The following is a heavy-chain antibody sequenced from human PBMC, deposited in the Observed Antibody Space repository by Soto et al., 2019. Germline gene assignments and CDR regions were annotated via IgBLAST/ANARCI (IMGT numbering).Heavy chain of an antibody. CDR2: IYYSGST. Sequence: QVQLQESGPGLVKPSQTLSLTCTVSGGSISSDGYYWSWIRQHPGKGLEWIGYIYYSGSTYYKSSLKXRXTXAXXTSTNPFALKVSSVPAADTAVYYCGRPQLTFGVDYWGQGTLVTVSS. J-gene: IGHJ4*02. CDR1: GGSISSDGYY. CDR3: GRPQLTFGVDY. D-gene: IGHD6-13*01. V-gene: IGHV4-31*03.